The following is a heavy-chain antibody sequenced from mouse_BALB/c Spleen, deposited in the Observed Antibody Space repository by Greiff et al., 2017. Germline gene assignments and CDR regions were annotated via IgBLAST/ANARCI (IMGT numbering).Heavy chain of an antibody. Sequence: EVQVVESGGGLVQPGGSRKLSCAASGFTFSSFGMHWVRQAPEKGLEWVAYISSGSSTIYYADTVKGRFTISRDNPKNTLFLQMTSLRSEDTAMYYCARDGYDGGFAYWGQGTLVTVSA. J-gene: IGHJ3*01. CDR1: GFTFSSFG. CDR2: ISSGSSTI. V-gene: IGHV5-17*02. CDR3: ARDGYDGGFAY. D-gene: IGHD2-2*01.